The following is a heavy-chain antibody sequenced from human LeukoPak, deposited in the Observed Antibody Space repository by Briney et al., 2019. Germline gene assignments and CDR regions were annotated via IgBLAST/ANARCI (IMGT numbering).Heavy chain of an antibody. CDR2: IVVGSGDT. D-gene: IGHD6-13*01. J-gene: IGHJ5*02. Sequence: ASVKLSRKSSVFTFGTSAIQWVRHARGQPLEWIEWIVVGSGDTSYAQGLQERVTITRDMSTSTAYLELGSLTSVDTATYYCAAERYVGSCCWFDPWGQGTLVTVSS. CDR3: AAERYVGSCCWFDP. CDR1: VFTFGTSA. V-gene: IGHV1-58*02.